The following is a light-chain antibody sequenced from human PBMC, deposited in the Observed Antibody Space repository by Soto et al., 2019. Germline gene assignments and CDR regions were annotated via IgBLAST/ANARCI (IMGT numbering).Light chain of an antibody. CDR3: QHSGGSPTYT. CDR2: GAS. Sequence: EIVLTQSPGTLSLSPGERATFSCRASQSVRSSQLAWYQQKPGQAPRLLIYGASNRATGIPDRFSGSESGTDFTLTISRLEPEDFAVYYCQHSGGSPTYTFGQGTKLEV. CDR1: QSVRSSQ. V-gene: IGKV3-20*01. J-gene: IGKJ2*01.